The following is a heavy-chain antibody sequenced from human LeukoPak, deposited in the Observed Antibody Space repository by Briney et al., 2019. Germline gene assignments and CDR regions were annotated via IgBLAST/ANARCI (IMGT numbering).Heavy chain of an antibody. Sequence: SVKVSCKASGGTFSSYAISWVRQAPGQGLEWMGGIIPIFGTANYAQKFQGRVTITTDESTSTAYMELGSLRSEDTAVYYCASCAFGSGWSHFDYWGQGTLVTVSS. V-gene: IGHV1-69*05. CDR2: IIPIFGTA. CDR3: ASCAFGSGWSHFDY. D-gene: IGHD6-19*01. J-gene: IGHJ4*02. CDR1: GGTFSSYA.